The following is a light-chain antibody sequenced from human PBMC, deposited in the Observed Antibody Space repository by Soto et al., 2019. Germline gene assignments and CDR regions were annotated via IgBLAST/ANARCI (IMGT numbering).Light chain of an antibody. J-gene: IGKJ2*01. CDR1: QSITNY. V-gene: IGKV1-39*01. Sequence: DIQMTQSPSSLSASVGDRVTITYRSSQSITNYLNWYQQKPGRAPKFLIYAASTLQRGVPSRFSGSGSGTDFSLTISNLQPEDFATYFCQQSYTSPYTFGQGTKLEIK. CDR3: QQSYTSPYT. CDR2: AAS.